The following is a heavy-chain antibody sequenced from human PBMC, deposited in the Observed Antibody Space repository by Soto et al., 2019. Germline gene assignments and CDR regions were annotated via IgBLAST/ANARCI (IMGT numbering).Heavy chain of an antibody. Sequence: SETLSLTCTVSGASIRSTDYYWSWIRQAPGKGLEWIGYVYYTGSTYYNPSLMSRLTISVDTSKNQFSLKLTSVTAAETAVYYCVRTAREGAVAPHWFDRWGQGTQVSVPS. D-gene: IGHD2-21*02. CDR3: VRTAREGAVAPHWFDR. J-gene: IGHJ5*02. CDR1: GASIRSTDYY. CDR2: VYYTGST. V-gene: IGHV4-30-4*01.